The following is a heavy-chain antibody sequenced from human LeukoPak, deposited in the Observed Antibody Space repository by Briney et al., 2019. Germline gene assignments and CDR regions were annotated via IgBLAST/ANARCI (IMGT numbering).Heavy chain of an antibody. V-gene: IGHV3-21*01. CDR3: ARTVDTAMEKDY. J-gene: IGHJ4*02. CDR2: ISGSGGTI. CDR1: GFTFSSYA. Sequence: GGSLRLSCAASGFTFSSYAMSWVRQAPGKGLEWVSAISGSGGTIFYADSVKGRFTISRDNAKNSLYLQMNSLRAEDTAVYYCARTVDTAMEKDYWGQGTLVTVSS. D-gene: IGHD5-18*01.